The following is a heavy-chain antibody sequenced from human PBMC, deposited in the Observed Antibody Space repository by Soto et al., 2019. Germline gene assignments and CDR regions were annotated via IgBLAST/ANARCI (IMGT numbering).Heavy chain of an antibody. CDR3: ARHYYDTTGYHYFFDY. CDR2: IYYTGST. CDR1: GASISNSNFY. V-gene: IGHV4-39*01. J-gene: IGHJ4*02. D-gene: IGHD3-22*01. Sequence: QLQLQESGPGLVKPSETLSLTCTVSGASISNSNFYWGWIRQPPEKGLEWIGNIYYTGSTYYNPSLTRRVTLSVDTSKNQFSLQLRSVTAADTAVYYCARHYYDTTGYHYFFDYWGQGTLITVSS.